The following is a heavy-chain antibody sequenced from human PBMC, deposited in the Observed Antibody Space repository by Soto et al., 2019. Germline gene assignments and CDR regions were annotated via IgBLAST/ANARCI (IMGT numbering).Heavy chain of an antibody. V-gene: IGHV5-10-1*01. Sequence: PGESLKISCKGSGYSFTKHWISWVRQMPGKGLEWMGRIDPSDSYINYSPSFQGHVTISADKSINTAYLQWSSLRASDTAIYYCARHYICRGGDCYYYGMDVWGQGTTVTVSS. J-gene: IGHJ6*02. D-gene: IGHD3-16*01. CDR3: ARHYICRGGDCYYYGMDV. CDR2: IDPSDSYI. CDR1: GYSFTKHW.